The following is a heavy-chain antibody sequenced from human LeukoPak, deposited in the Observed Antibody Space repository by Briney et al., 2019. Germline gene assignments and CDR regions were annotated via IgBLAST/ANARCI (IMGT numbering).Heavy chain of an antibody. Sequence: TGGSLRLSCAASGFTFSSYSMNWVRQAPGKGLEWVSSISSSSSYIYYTDSVKGRFTISRDNAKNSLYLQMNSLRAEDTAVYYCAASGWQDFDYWGQGTLVTVSS. D-gene: IGHD2-15*01. CDR2: ISSSSSYI. J-gene: IGHJ4*02. V-gene: IGHV3-21*01. CDR3: AASGWQDFDY. CDR1: GFTFSSYS.